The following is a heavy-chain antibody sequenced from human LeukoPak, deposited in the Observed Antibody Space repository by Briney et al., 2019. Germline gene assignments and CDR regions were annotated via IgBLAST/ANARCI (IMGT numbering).Heavy chain of an antibody. CDR2: ISAYNGNT. V-gene: IGHV1-18*01. CDR1: LYTFTSYG. CDR3: ARDQYDSRSYYDRYFQH. Sequence: ASVKVSCKASLYTFTSYGISWVRQAPGQGLEWMGWISAYNGNTNYAQKLQGTVTMTTDTSESTAYMELRSLRSDDTAVYYCARDQYDSRSYYDRYFQHWGQGTLVTVSS. J-gene: IGHJ1*01. D-gene: IGHD1-26*01.